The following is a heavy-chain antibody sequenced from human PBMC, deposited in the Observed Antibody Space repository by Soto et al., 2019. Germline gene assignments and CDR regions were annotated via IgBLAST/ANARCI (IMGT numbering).Heavy chain of an antibody. CDR2: IYYSGST. J-gene: IGHJ4*02. CDR3: ARFPIIAVAGTGSDY. Sequence: SETLSLTCTVSGGSISSYYWSWIRQPPGKGLEWVGYIYYSGSTNYNPSLKSRVTISVDTSKNQFSLKLSSVTAADTAVYYCARFPIIAVAGTGSDYWGQGTLVTSPQ. CDR1: GGSISSYY. D-gene: IGHD6-19*01. V-gene: IGHV4-59*01.